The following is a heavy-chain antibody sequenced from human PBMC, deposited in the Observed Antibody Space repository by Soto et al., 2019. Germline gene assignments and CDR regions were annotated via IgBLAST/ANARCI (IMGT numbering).Heavy chain of an antibody. J-gene: IGHJ4*02. D-gene: IGHD5-12*01. V-gene: IGHV3-7*01. CDR2: IKQDGSEK. Sequence: GGSLRLSCAASGFTFSSYWMSWVRQAPGKGLEWVANIKQDGSEKYYVDSVKGRFTISRDNAKNSLYLQMNSLRAEDTAVHYCARGSGRYSGYDYYFDYWGQGTLVTVSS. CDR3: ARGSGRYSGYDYYFDY. CDR1: GFTFSSYW.